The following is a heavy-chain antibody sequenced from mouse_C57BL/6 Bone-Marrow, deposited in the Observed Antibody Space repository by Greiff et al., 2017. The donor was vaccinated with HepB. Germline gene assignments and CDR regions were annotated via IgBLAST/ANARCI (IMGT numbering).Heavy chain of an antibody. CDR2: IYPSDSET. D-gene: IGHD1-1*02. V-gene: IGHV1-61*01. J-gene: IGHJ2*01. CDR1: GYTFTSYW. Sequence: VQLQQPGAELVRPGSSVKLSCKASGYTFTSYWMDWVKQRPGQGLEWIGNIYPSDSETNYNQKFKDKATLTVDKSSSTAYMQLSSLTSEDSAVYYGARAPYGSYLYYFDYWGQGTTLTVSS. CDR3: ARAPYGSYLYYFDY.